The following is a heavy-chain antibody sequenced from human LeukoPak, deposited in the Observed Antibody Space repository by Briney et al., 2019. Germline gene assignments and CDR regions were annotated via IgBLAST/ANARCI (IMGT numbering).Heavy chain of an antibody. CDR2: MNPNSGNT. CDR1: GYTFTSYG. CDR3: ARTPPAYGDYGYGMDV. J-gene: IGHJ6*02. D-gene: IGHD4-17*01. Sequence: ASVKVSCKASGYTFTSYGISWVRQAPGPGLEWMGWMNPNSGNTGYAQKFQGRVTMTRNTSISTAYMELSSLRSEDTAVYYCARTPPAYGDYGYGMDVWGQGTTVTVSS. V-gene: IGHV1-8*02.